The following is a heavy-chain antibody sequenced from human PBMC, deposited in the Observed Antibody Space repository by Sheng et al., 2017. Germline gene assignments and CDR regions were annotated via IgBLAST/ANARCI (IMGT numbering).Heavy chain of an antibody. V-gene: IGHV3-7*01. CDR2: IKPDGSEK. D-gene: IGHD2-21*02. CDR1: GFTFSNYW. CDR3: ARINPLGGVWHLDY. Sequence: EVQLAESGGGLVQPGGSLRLSCVISGFTFSNYWMSWVRQAPGKGLEWVANIKPDGSEKYYADSVKGRFTVSGDNAKNSVYLQMNSLRVDDTAVYYCARINPLGGVWHLDYWGRGTLVIVSS. J-gene: IGHJ4*02.